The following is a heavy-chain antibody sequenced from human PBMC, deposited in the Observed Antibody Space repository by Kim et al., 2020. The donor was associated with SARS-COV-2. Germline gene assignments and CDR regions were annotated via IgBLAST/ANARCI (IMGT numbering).Heavy chain of an antibody. J-gene: IGHJ5*02. V-gene: IGHV5-10-1*01. CDR1: GYSFTSYW. Sequence: GESLKISCKGSGYSFTSYWISWVRQMPGKGLEWMGRIDPSDSYTNYSPSFQGHVTISADKSISTAYLQWSSLKASDTAMYYCARRVGGYCSGGSCNNWFDPWGQGTLVTVS. CDR2: IDPSDSYT. D-gene: IGHD2-15*01. CDR3: ARRVGGYCSGGSCNNWFDP.